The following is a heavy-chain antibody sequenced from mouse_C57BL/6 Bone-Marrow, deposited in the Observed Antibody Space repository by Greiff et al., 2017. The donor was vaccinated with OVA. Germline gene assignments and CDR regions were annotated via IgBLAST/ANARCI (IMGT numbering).Heavy chain of an antibody. Sequence: EVKVVESGGGLVKPGGSLKLSCAASGFTFSDYGMHWVRQAPEKGLEWVAYISSGSSTIYYADTVKGRFTISRDNAKNTLFLQMTSLRSEDTAMYYCARRELSDWYFDVWGTGTTVTVSS. CDR1: GFTFSDYG. D-gene: IGHD3-2*02. V-gene: IGHV5-17*01. J-gene: IGHJ1*03. CDR3: ARRELSDWYFDV. CDR2: ISSGSSTI.